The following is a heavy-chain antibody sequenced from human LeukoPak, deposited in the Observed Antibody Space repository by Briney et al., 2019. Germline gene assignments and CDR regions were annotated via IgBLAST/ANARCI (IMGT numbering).Heavy chain of an antibody. D-gene: IGHD3-16*01. CDR1: GFTFSSYT. CDR3: ARVVWGQLTYYFDY. Sequence: PGGSLRLSCAASGFTFSSYTMMWVRQAPGKGLEWVSSISGSSSYIYYADSVKGRFTISRDNAKNSLYLQMHSLRAEDTAVYYCARVVWGQLTYYFDYWGQGTLVTVSS. CDR2: ISGSSSYI. V-gene: IGHV3-21*01. J-gene: IGHJ4*02.